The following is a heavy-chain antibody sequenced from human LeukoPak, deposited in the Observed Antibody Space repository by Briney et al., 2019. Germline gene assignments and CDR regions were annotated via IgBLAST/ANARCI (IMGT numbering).Heavy chain of an antibody. CDR2: IIDSGST. CDR1: GGSISSGYW. D-gene: IGHD2-15*01. CDR3: ATYGPTSGGYTFEY. J-gene: IGHJ4*02. V-gene: IGHV4-4*02. Sequence: SETLSLTCAVSGGSISSGYWWSWVRQPPMKGLEWIGEIIDSGSTNYNQSLKGRITISLDKTKNQFSLNVNSVTAADTAVYYCATYGPTSGGYTFEYWGQGILVTVSS.